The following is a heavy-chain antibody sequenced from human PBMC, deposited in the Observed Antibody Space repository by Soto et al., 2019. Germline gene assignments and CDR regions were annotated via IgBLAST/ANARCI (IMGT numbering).Heavy chain of an antibody. V-gene: IGHV1-3*04. CDR2: INTGNGNT. Sequence: ASVKVSCKPSGYSFTGYAIHWVRLAPGQGLEWMGWINTGNGNTKYSQNFQDRITITRDTSAGTAYMELTSLRSEDTAVYYCARLEFSSSTYRYYYYGMDVWGQGTTVTVSS. CDR1: GYSFTGYA. J-gene: IGHJ6*02. D-gene: IGHD3-16*01. CDR3: ARLEFSSSTYRYYYYGMDV.